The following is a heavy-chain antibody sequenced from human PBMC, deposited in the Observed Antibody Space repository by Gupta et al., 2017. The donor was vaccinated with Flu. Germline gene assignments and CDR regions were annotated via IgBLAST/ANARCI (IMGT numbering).Heavy chain of an antibody. CDR1: GTSVTTYY. J-gene: IGHJ2*01. CDR2: VYTNGGT. CDR3: AKDYRWHFDL. D-gene: IGHD3-16*02. V-gene: IGHV4-4*07. Sequence: QVQLQASGPGLVKPSETLSLTCTVSGTSVTTYYWSWIRQPAGKGLEWIGRVYTNGGTSNNPSLKSRLTMSLDTSKNQFSLKLTSVTAADTAVYYCAKDYRWHFDLWGPGTLLTVSS.